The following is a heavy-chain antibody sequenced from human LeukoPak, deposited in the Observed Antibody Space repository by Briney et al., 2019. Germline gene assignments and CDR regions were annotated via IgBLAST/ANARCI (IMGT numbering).Heavy chain of an antibody. CDR2: IYNSGTT. CDR1: GGSISSGGYY. J-gene: IGHJ6*02. Sequence: PSETLSLTCTVSGGSISSGGYYWSWIRQHPGKGLEWIGYIYNSGTTYYNPSLKSRVTISVDMSKNKFSLKLSSVTAADTAVYYCARDPTRRNYHGLDVWGQGTTVTVSS. CDR3: ARDPTRRNYHGLDV. D-gene: IGHD1-7*01. V-gene: IGHV4-31*03.